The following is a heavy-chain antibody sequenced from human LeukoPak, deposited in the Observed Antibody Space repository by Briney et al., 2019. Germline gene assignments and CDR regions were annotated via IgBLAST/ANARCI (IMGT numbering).Heavy chain of an antibody. Sequence: GESLKISCKGSGSSFTNYWVAWVRQLPGKGLEWMGITYPGDSDTRYSPSFQGQVTISADKSISTAYLQWSSLEASDTAMYYCARHQGSNYGLDVWGQGTTVTVSS. CDR2: TYPGDSDT. V-gene: IGHV5-51*01. CDR1: GSSFTNYW. CDR3: ARHQGSNYGLDV. D-gene: IGHD6-13*01. J-gene: IGHJ6*02.